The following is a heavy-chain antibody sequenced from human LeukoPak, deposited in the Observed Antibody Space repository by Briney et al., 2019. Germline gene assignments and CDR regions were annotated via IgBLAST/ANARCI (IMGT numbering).Heavy chain of an antibody. CDR2: ISSSGSTI. CDR3: ARGRYSYGYYYMDV. J-gene: IGHJ6*03. D-gene: IGHD5-18*01. Sequence: GGSLRLSCAASGFTFSDYYMGWIRQAPGKGLEWVSYISSSGSTIYYADSVKGRFTISRDNAKNSLYLQMNSLRAEDTAVYYCARGRYSYGYYYMDVWGKGTTVTVSS. V-gene: IGHV3-11*04. CDR1: GFTFSDYY.